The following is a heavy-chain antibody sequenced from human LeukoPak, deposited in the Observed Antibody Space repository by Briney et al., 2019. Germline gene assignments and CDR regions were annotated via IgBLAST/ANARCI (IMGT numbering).Heavy chain of an antibody. V-gene: IGHV3-30-3*01. D-gene: IGHD6-13*01. CDR1: GFTFSNYI. Sequence: QPGGSLRLSCAVSGFTFSNYIMHWVRQAPGKGLEWVAVMSYDGNNKYYADSVKGRFTISRDNSQNTLYLQMNSLRAEDTAVCHCAKDSSRWYFDYWGQGTLVTVSS. CDR3: AKDSSRWYFDY. J-gene: IGHJ4*02. CDR2: MSYDGNNK.